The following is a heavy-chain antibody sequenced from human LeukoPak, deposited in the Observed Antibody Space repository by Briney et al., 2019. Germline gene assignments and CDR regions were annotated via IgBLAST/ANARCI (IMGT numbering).Heavy chain of an antibody. J-gene: IGHJ4*02. CDR2: ITGSSAST. Sequence: GGSLRLSCAASEFTVSSTYMNWVRQAPGKGLEWVSSITGSSASTYYADSVKGRFTISRDNSKNTLYLQMNSLRAEDMAVYFCAKLDYYDTHWGQGTLVTVSS. D-gene: IGHD3-22*01. CDR3: AKLDYYDTH. V-gene: IGHV3-23*01. CDR1: EFTVSSTY.